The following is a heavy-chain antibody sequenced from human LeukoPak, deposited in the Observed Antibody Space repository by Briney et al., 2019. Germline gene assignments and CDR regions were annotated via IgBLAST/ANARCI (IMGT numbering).Heavy chain of an antibody. J-gene: IGHJ4*02. CDR1: GFTFSSYW. Sequence: GGSLRLSCAASGFTFSSYWMSWVRQAPGKGLEWVSYISNSGSFIYYSDSVKGRFTISRDNAKNSLYLQMNSLRVEDTAVYYCARGGAARPDFWGQGTLVTVSS. CDR3: ARGGAARPDF. CDR2: ISNSGSFI. V-gene: IGHV3-21*05. D-gene: IGHD6-6*01.